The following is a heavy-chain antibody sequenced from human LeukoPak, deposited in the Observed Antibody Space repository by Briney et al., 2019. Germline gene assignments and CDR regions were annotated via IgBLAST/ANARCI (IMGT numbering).Heavy chain of an antibody. V-gene: IGHV3-23*01. CDR2: NT. J-gene: IGHJ6*02. CDR3: TRGSFRTTGDSYHYGMDV. D-gene: IGHD3/OR15-3a*01. Sequence: PGGSLRLSCAASGFTFRRYAMSWVRHNTYYADSVKGRFTISRDNSENILCPQMNSLKTEATAVYYCTRGSFRTTGDSYHYGMDVWGQGTTVTVSS. CDR1: GFTFRRYA.